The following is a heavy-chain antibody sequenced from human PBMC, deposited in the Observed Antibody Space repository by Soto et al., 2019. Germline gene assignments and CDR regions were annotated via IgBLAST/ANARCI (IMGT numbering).Heavy chain of an antibody. V-gene: IGHV3-74*01. Sequence: EVQLLESGGGLVQPGGSLRLSCAASGLTFSNYWMHWVRQTPGKGLLWVSRISSDGSSTAYADSVKGRFTISRDNAKNTLYWQMNSLRAEDTAVYYCARFPGVFWSGSRMLGHIWGQGTMVTVSS. J-gene: IGHJ3*02. CDR1: GLTFSNYW. CDR3: ARFPGVFWSGSRMLGHI. D-gene: IGHD3-3*01. CDR2: ISSDGSST.